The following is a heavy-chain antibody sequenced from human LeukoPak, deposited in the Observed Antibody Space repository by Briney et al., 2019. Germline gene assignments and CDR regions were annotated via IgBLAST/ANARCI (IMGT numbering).Heavy chain of an antibody. Sequence: PGGSLRLSCAASGFTVGSNYMSWVRQGPGKGLEWVSLIYSDGSTFYADSVKGRFTISRDNSKNTLYLQMNSLRAEDTAVYYCATSGGSNWFFDYWGQGTLVTVSS. J-gene: IGHJ4*02. CDR2: IYSDGST. V-gene: IGHV3-53*01. D-gene: IGHD6-13*01. CDR1: GFTVGSNY. CDR3: ATSGGSNWFFDY.